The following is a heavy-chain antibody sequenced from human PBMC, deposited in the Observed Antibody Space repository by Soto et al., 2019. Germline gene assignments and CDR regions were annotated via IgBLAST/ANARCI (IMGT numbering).Heavy chain of an antibody. CDR2: IYWDDDK. Sequence: QITLKESGPTLVKPTQTLTLTCTFSGFSLTTSAEGVGWVRQPPGKALEWLALIYWDDDKRYSPFLKSRLTITKDTSKNQVVLTMTNMGPEDTATYYCAHRRDGSGNILAYWGQGILVTVSS. V-gene: IGHV2-5*02. CDR3: AHRRDGSGNILAY. J-gene: IGHJ4*02. CDR1: GFSLTTSAEG. D-gene: IGHD3-10*01.